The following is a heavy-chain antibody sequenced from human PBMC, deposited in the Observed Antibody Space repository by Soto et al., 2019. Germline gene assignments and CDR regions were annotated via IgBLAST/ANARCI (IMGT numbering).Heavy chain of an antibody. CDR3: WKEGRVQWEGGVGCH. CDR2: ISGSGGGT. CDR1: GFTFSSYA. D-gene: IGHD1-26*01. Sequence: EVQLLESGGGLVQPGGSLRLSCAASGFTFSSYAMNWVRQAPGKGLEWVSAISGSGGGTFYADSVKGRFTISRDNSKNTPYLQGNRLRGEETGVYFCWKEGRVQWEGGVGCHWGQGTLVTVSS. J-gene: IGHJ1*01. V-gene: IGHV3-23*01.